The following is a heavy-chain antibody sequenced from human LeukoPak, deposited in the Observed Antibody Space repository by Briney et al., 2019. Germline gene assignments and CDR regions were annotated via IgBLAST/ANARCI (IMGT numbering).Heavy chain of an antibody. CDR2: MNPNSGNT. J-gene: IGHJ6*03. CDR3: ARGIAPVYYMHV. D-gene: IGHD2-15*01. CDR1: GYTFTNYD. Sequence: ASVKVSCKASGYTFTNYDINWVRQATGQGLEWMGWMNPNSGNTGYAQNFQGRVTITRNTSISTAYMELSSLRSDDTAVYYCARGIAPVYYMHVWGKGTTVTVSS. V-gene: IGHV1-8*03.